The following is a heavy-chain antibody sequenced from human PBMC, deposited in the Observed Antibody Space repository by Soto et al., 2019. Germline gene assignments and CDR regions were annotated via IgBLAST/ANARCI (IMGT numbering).Heavy chain of an antibody. V-gene: IGHV3-48*01. Sequence: GGSLRLSCAASGFTFSSYSMNWVRQAPGKGLEWVSYISSSSSTIYYADSVKGRFTISRDNAKNSLYLQMNSLRAEDTAVYYCARTGGYYNFWSGGDYYYYYMDVWGKGTTVTVSS. CDR3: ARTGGYYNFWSGGDYYYYYMDV. D-gene: IGHD3-3*01. J-gene: IGHJ6*03. CDR2: ISSSSSTI. CDR1: GFTFSSYS.